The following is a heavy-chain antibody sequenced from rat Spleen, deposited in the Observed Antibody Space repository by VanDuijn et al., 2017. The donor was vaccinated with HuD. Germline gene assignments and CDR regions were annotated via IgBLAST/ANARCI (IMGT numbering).Heavy chain of an antibody. CDR2: ISYDGSST. CDR3: TTRASY. CDR1: GFTFSNYD. J-gene: IGHJ2*01. V-gene: IGHV5-20*01. Sequence: EVQLVESGGGLVQPGRSMKLSCAASGFTFSNYDMAWVRQAPTKGLEWVASISYDGSSTYYRDSVKGRFTISRDNAKSTLYLQMDSLRSEDTATYYCTTRASYWGQGVMVTVSS.